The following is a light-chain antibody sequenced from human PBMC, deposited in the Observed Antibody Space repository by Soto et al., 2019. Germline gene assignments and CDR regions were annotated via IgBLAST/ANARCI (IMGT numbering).Light chain of an antibody. Sequence: QSVLTQPPSASGTPGQRVTISCSGRRXNVGTNLVNWYQQLPGTAPKLLIYAHIQRPSGVPDRFSGSTSGTSASLAISGLQSEDEADYYCAVWDDGLNGYVFGTGTKVNLL. CDR1: RXNVGTNL. CDR2: AHI. CDR3: AVWDDGLNGYV. J-gene: IGLJ1*01. V-gene: IGLV1-44*01.